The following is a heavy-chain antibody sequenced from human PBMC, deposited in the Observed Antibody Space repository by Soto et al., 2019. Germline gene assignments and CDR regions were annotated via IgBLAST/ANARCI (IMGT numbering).Heavy chain of an antibody. V-gene: IGHV3-15*07. J-gene: IGHJ3*02. CDR2: IQSKTDGGTT. D-gene: IGHD4-17*01. Sequence: SVSNAWMNWVRQAPGKGLEWVGRIQSKTDGGTTDYAAPVKGRFTISRDDSKNTLYLQMNSLKTEDTAVYYCTTMTTVTTRVIAAFDIWGQGTMVTVSS. CDR3: TTMTTVTTRVIAAFDI. CDR1: SVSNAW.